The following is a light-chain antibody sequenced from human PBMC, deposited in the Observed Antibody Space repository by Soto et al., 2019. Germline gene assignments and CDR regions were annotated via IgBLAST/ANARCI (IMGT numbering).Light chain of an antibody. CDR1: QSVSSSY. J-gene: IGKJ4*01. V-gene: IGKV3-20*01. Sequence: EIVLTQSPGTLSLSPGERATLSCRASQSVSSSYLAWYQQKPGQAPRLLIYGASSRATGIPDRFSGSGSGTDFTLTISRPEPEDFAVYYCQQYGSSFFTFGGGTKVEIK. CDR3: QQYGSSFFT. CDR2: GAS.